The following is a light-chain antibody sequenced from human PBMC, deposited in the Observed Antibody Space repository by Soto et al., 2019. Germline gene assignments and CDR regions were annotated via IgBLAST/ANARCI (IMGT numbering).Light chain of an antibody. Sequence: DLQMTKPPSSLSAYVVARVTITCRASQGITNDLGWYQQKPGKAPKRLIYDASTLHSGVPSRFSGSGSGTEFTLSISSLQPEDFATDFCQQIYSAPLTFGGGTKVDIK. V-gene: IGKV1-17*01. CDR3: QQIYSAPLT. CDR2: DAS. CDR1: QGITND. J-gene: IGKJ4*01.